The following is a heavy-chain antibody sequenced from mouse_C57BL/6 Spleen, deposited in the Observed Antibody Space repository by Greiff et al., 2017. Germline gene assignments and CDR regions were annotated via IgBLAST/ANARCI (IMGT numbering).Heavy chain of an antibody. CDR1: GYTFTSYW. CDR2: IDPSDSST. CDR3: ARKGTTVDDDAMDY. V-gene: IGHV1-69*01. Sequence: QVQLQQPGAELVMPGASVKLSCKASGYTFTSYWMHWVKPRPGQGLEWIGEIDPSDSSTNYTQKFKGKYTLTVDKSSITAYMQLSSLTAEDSAVYYCARKGTTVDDDAMDYWGQGTSGTVSS. D-gene: IGHD1-1*01. J-gene: IGHJ4*01.